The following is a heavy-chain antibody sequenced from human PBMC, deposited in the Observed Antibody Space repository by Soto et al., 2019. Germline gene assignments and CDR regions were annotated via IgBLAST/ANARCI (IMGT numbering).Heavy chain of an antibody. CDR1: GFTFDDYA. CDR3: AKDTNQAWGRVAARLRGGGFDY. CDR2: ISWNSGSI. Sequence: EVQLVESGGGLVQPGRSLRLSCAASGFTFDDYAMHWVRQAPGKGLEWVSGISWNSGSIGYADSVKGRFTISRDNAKNYLYLQMNSLRAEDTALYYCAKDTNQAWGRVAARLRGGGFDYWGQGTLVTVSS. D-gene: IGHD6-6*01. V-gene: IGHV3-9*01. J-gene: IGHJ4*02.